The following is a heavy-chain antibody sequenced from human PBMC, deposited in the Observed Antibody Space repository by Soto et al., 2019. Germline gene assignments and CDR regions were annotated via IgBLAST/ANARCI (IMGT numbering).Heavy chain of an antibody. CDR2: IILILGTT. D-gene: IGHD3-10*01. J-gene: IGHJ6*02. V-gene: IGHV1-69*01. CDR3: ASTTEVIIASDNYDDCMDG. Sequence: QVQLVQSGAEVKMPGSSVKVSCKASGVTVSTSAISWVRQAPGQGLERMGVIILILGTTHYAQKFQGRVTITADEPTSTAYMERISLRSEDTAVYSWASTTEVIIASDNYDDCMDGWGQGNTVSVSS. CDR1: GVTVSTSA.